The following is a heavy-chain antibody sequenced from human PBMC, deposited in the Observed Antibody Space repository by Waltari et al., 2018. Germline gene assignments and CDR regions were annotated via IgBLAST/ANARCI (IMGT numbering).Heavy chain of an antibody. CDR3: AKGCGPGRSWYRLYFDY. CDR2: IYMGGNST. J-gene: IGHJ4*02. Sequence: EVQLLESGGGLVQPGESRTLSCSASEFPVRNYAMCPFREAPGKELEGCSVIYMGGNSTYYADTVTARISVSRVSSKKPLYMTTSNLGAGGMAVYYWAKGCGPGRSWYRLYFDYWGQGALVTVSS. CDR1: EFPVRNYA. V-gene: IGHV3-23*03. D-gene: IGHD6-13*01.